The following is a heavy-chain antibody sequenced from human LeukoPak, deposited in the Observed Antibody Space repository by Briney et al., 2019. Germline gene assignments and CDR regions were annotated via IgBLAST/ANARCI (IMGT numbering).Heavy chain of an antibody. J-gene: IGHJ4*02. CDR1: GYTFTSYY. CDR3: ARAGAAGRRFDY. D-gene: IGHD6-13*01. Sequence: ASVKVSCKASGYTFTSYYMHWVRQAPGQGLEWMGIINPSGGSTSYTQKFQGRVTMTRDTSTSTVYMEVSSLRSEDTAVYYCARAGAAGRRFDYWGQGTLVTVSS. V-gene: IGHV1-46*01. CDR2: INPSGGST.